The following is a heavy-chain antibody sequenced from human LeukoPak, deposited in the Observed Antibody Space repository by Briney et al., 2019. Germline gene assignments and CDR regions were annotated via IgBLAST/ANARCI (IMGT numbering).Heavy chain of an antibody. CDR3: ARGYYDSGGRFDY. CDR2: INAGNGNT. J-gene: IGHJ4*02. D-gene: IGHD3-22*01. V-gene: IGHV1-3*03. Sequence: GASVKVSCKASGYTFTSYGINWVRQAPGQGLEWMGWINAGNGNTKYSQEFQGRVTITRDTSASTAYMELSSLRSEDMAVYYCARGYYDSGGRFDYWGQGTLVTVSS. CDR1: GYTFTSYG.